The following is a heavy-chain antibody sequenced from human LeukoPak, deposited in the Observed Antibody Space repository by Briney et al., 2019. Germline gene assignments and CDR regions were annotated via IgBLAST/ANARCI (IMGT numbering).Heavy chain of an antibody. CDR2: IGTAGDT. D-gene: IGHD5-18*01. Sequence: PGGSLSLSCAASGFTFSSYDMHWVRQATGKGLEWVSAIGTAGDTYYPGSVKGRFTISRENAKNSLYLQMNSLRAGDTAVYYCARGEVDTGLIDYWGQGTLVTVSS. CDR3: ARGEVDTGLIDY. V-gene: IGHV3-13*01. CDR1: GFTFSSYD. J-gene: IGHJ4*02.